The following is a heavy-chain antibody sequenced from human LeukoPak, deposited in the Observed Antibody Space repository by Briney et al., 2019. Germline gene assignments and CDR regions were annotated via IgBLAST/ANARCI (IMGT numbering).Heavy chain of an antibody. Sequence: PGGSLRLSCAASGFTFSSYEMNWVRQAPGKGLEWVSYISSSGSTIYYADSVKGRFTISRDNAKNSLYLQMNSLRAEDTAVYYCARDGDYDSSGYGYWGQGTLVTVSS. V-gene: IGHV3-48*03. J-gene: IGHJ4*02. CDR3: ARDGDYDSSGYGY. CDR1: GFTFSSYE. CDR2: ISSSGSTI. D-gene: IGHD3-22*01.